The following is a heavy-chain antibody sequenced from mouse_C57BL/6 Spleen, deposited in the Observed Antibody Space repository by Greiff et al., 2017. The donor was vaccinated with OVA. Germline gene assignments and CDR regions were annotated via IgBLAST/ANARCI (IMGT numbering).Heavy chain of an antibody. V-gene: IGHV1-53*01. Sequence: QVQLQQPGTELVKPGASVKLSCKASGYTFTSYWMHWVKQRPGQGLEWIGNINPSNGGTNYNKKFKSKATLTVDKSSSTAYMQLSSLTSEDSAVYYCAREGYCDSSYWYFDVWGTGTTVTVSS. D-gene: IGHD1-1*01. CDR3: AREGYCDSSYWYFDV. CDR1: GYTFTSYW. J-gene: IGHJ1*03. CDR2: INPSNGGT.